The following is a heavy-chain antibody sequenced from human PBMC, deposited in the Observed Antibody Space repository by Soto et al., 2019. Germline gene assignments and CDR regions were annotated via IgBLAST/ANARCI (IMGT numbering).Heavy chain of an antibody. CDR1: GFTFSSYG. D-gene: IGHD1-26*01. CDR3: AKDEWELHAFDI. J-gene: IGHJ3*02. V-gene: IGHV3-23*01. CDR2: ISGSGGST. Sequence: EVQLLDSGGGLVQPGGSLRLSCAASGFTFSSYGMSWVRQAPGKGLEWVSAISGSGGSTYYADSVKGRFTISRDNSKNTLYLQMNSLRAEDTAVYYCAKDEWELHAFDIWGQGTMVTVSS.